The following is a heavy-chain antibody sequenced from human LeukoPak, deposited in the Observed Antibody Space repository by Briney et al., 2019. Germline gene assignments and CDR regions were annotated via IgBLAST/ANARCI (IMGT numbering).Heavy chain of an antibody. Sequence: AETLSLTCAVYVGSFSGYYWSWIRQPPGKGLEWIGEINHSGSTNYNPSLKSRVTISVDTSKNLFSLKLSSVTAADTAVYYCARQHPYYYYYYMDVWGKGTTVTVSS. J-gene: IGHJ6*03. V-gene: IGHV4-34*01. CDR1: VGSFSGYY. CDR2: INHSGST. D-gene: IGHD2-21*01. CDR3: ARQHPYYYYYYMDV.